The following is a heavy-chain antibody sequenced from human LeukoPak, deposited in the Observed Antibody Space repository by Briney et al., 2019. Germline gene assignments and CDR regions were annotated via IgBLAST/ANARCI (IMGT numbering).Heavy chain of an antibody. CDR1: GFIFNNYA. Sequence: GGSLRLSCAGSGFIFNNYAMHWVRQPPGKGLEWVSGISWNSGSIDYADSVKGRFTISSDNAKNSLYLQMNSLRAEDTAVYYCARDRWGDGYNYFDYWGQGTLVTVSS. CDR3: ARDRWGDGYNYFDY. CDR2: ISWNSGSI. J-gene: IGHJ4*02. D-gene: IGHD5-24*01. V-gene: IGHV3-9*01.